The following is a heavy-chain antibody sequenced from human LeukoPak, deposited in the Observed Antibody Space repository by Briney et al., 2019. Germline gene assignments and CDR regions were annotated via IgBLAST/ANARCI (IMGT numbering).Heavy chain of an antibody. CDR2: IYYSGST. Sequence: KTSQTLSLTCTVSGGSISSGGYYWSWIRQHPGKGLEWIGNIYYSGSTYYNPSLKSRVTISVDTSKNQFSLKLSSVTAADTAVYYCARGFTMVRGGRPGFDYWGQGTLVTVSS. CDR3: ARGFTMVRGGRPGFDY. V-gene: IGHV4-31*03. D-gene: IGHD3-10*01. CDR1: GGSISSGGYY. J-gene: IGHJ4*02.